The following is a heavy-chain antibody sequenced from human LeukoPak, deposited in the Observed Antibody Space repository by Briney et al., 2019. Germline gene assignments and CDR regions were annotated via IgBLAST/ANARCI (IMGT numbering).Heavy chain of an antibody. D-gene: IGHD3-16*02. J-gene: IGHJ6*02. V-gene: IGHV3-7*01. Sequence: PGGSLRLSWAASGFTVSIYWMGWVRQPPGNGLWCVANIKEVGSEKYYVDSVKGRFTISRDNAKNSLYLQMNSLRAEDTAVYYCARARDDYVWGSYRYSGYYYHGMDVWGQGNTVTVSS. CDR2: IKEVGSEK. CDR1: GFTVSIYW. CDR3: ARARDDYVWGSYRYSGYYYHGMDV.